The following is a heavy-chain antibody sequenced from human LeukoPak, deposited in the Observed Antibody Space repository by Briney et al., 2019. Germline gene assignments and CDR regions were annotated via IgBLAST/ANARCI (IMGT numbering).Heavy chain of an antibody. Sequence: PSETLSLTCAVSGGSISSSNWWSWIRQPPVKGLEWIGYIYYSGSTNYNPSLKSRVTISVDTSKNQFSLKLSSVTAADTAVYYCARAFYPGYYSYMAVWGKGTTVTVSS. CDR1: GGSISSSNW. D-gene: IGHD3-3*02. V-gene: IGHV4-61*01. J-gene: IGHJ6*03. CDR3: ARAFYPGYYSYMAV. CDR2: IYYSGST.